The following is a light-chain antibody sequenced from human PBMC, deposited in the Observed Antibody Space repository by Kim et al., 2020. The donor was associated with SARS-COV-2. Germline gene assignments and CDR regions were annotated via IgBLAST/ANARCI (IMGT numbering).Light chain of an antibody. Sequence: LSPWTTATPSRRASHSIGNSLAWYQQRPGEAPRLLIHNASNGATDIPARFSGSGSGTDFTLTISSLEPEDFAVYFCQQRSSWPPTFGQGTRLEIK. J-gene: IGKJ5*01. CDR2: NAS. CDR3: QQRSSWPPT. V-gene: IGKV3-11*01. CDR1: HSIGNS.